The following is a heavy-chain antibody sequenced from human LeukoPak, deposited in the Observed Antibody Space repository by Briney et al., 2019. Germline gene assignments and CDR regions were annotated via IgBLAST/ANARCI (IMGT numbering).Heavy chain of an antibody. CDR3: AVTTVTADAFDI. D-gene: IGHD4-11*01. J-gene: IGHJ3*02. CDR2: IYSGGST. Sequence: GGSLRLSCAASGFTVSSNYMSWVRQAPGKGLEWVSVIYSGGSTYYADSVKGRFTISRDNSKNTLYLQMNSLRAEDTAVYYCAVTTVTADAFDIWGQGTMVTVSS. CDR1: GFTVSSNY. V-gene: IGHV3-53*01.